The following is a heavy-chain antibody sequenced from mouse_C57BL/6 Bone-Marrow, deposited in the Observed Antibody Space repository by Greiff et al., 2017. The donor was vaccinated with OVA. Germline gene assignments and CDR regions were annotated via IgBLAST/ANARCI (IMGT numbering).Heavy chain of an antibody. CDR1: GFTFTDYY. V-gene: IGHV7-3*01. Sequence: EVKVVESGGGLVQPGGSLSLSCAASGFTFTDYYMSWVRQPPGKALEWLGFIRNKANGYTTEYSAYVKGRITISRDNSQSILYLQMNALRAEDSATYSCARYIPLPPYYAYSRNDFDYWGQGTTLTVSS. D-gene: IGHD2-10*01. CDR3: ARYIPLPPYYAYSRNDFDY. J-gene: IGHJ2*01. CDR2: IRNKANGYTT.